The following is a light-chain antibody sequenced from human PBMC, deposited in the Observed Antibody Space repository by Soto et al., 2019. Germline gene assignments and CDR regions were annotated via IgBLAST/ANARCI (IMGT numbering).Light chain of an antibody. CDR1: QDIGHY. J-gene: IGKJ4*01. CDR3: QQTDSFPLT. CDR2: GTS. V-gene: IGKV1-12*01. Sequence: DIQMTQSPSSVSASVGDRVTITCRASQDIGHYVTWYQQRPGKAPNLLIYGTSSLQSGVPSRFSGRGSGADFALTISSLQPEDFATYYCQQTDSFPLTFGGGTKVEIK.